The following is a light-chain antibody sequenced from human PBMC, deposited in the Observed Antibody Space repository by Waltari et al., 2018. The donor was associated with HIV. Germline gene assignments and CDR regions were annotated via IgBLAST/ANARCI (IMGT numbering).Light chain of an antibody. CDR3: QQHNSFPIT. CDR2: AGS. CDR1: EGIGSD. Sequence: IQMTQSPSTLSASVGDRGTIICRASEGIGSDLAWFQQKGGNAPKRLIFAGSTLQSGVPLRFSGSGSGTQFTLTISSLQPEDFATYFCQQHNSFPITFGGGTKV. V-gene: IGKV1-17*01. J-gene: IGKJ4*01.